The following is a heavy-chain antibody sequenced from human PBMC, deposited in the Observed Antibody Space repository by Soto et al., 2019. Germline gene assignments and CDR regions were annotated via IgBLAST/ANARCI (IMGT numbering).Heavy chain of an antibody. CDR2: IIPIFSTP. CDR3: ARDNGQRDPYDSRLDALDI. D-gene: IGHD3-22*01. CDR1: GVTFSSYA. J-gene: IGHJ3*02. V-gene: IGHV1-69*13. Sequence: SLKVSCNSSGVTFSSYAISWVRQAPGQGLEWMGGIIPIFSTPNYAQKFQGGVTITADESTSTAYMELSSLRSEDTAVSYCARDNGQRDPYDSRLDALDIWGQGKMVTVSS.